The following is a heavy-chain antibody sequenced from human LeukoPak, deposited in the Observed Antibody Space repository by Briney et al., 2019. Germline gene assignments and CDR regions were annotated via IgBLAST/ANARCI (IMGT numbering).Heavy chain of an antibody. D-gene: IGHD3-9*01. CDR1: GFTFSSYA. CDR3: AKVLTLLNSARTRDAFDI. Sequence: PGGSLRLSCVASGFTFSSYAMSWVRQAPGKGLEWVSSISGSGGSTYYADSVKGRFTISRDNSKNTLYLQMNSLRAEDTAVYYCAKVLTLLNSARTRDAFDIWGQGTMVTVSS. V-gene: IGHV3-23*01. J-gene: IGHJ3*02. CDR2: ISGSGGST.